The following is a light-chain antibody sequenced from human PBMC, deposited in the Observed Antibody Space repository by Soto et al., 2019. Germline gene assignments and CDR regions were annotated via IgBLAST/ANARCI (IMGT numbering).Light chain of an antibody. CDR2: DAY. CDR1: QSFRGL. Sequence: EIVLTQSPGTLSLSPGERVTLSCRSSQSFRGLLAWYQQKPGQAPRLLIYDAYNRATGIPPRFSGSGSGTDFTLTISGLEPEDSAVYYCQQRHMLPITFGQGTRLEIK. CDR3: QQRHMLPIT. J-gene: IGKJ5*01. V-gene: IGKV3-11*01.